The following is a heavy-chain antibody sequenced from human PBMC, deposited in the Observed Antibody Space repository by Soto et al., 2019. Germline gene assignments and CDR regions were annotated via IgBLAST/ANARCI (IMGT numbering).Heavy chain of an antibody. CDR3: AQVRGGIFDFDY. D-gene: IGHD3-10*01. CDR2: IYYSGST. CDR1: GGSISSGDYY. Sequence: SETLSLTCTVSGGSISSGDYYWSWIRQPPGKGLEWIGYIYYSGSTYYNPSLKSRVTISVDTSKNQFSLKLSSVTAADTAVYYCAQVRGGIFDFDYWGQGTLVTVSS. J-gene: IGHJ4*02. V-gene: IGHV4-30-4*01.